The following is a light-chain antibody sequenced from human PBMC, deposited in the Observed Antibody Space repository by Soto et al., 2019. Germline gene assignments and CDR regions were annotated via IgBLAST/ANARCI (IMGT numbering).Light chain of an antibody. CDR1: SSNIGAGYD. Sequence: QSVLTQPPSVSGAPGQRVTMSCTGSSSNIGAGYDVHWYQQLPRTAPKLLIYDNNNRPSGVPDRFAGSKSGTSASLAITGLQAEDEADYYCQSFDRSLSGRVFGGGTKLTVL. V-gene: IGLV1-40*01. J-gene: IGLJ3*02. CDR3: QSFDRSLSGRV. CDR2: DNN.